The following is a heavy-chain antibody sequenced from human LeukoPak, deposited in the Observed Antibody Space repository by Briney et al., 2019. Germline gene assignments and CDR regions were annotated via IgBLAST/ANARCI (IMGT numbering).Heavy chain of an antibody. CDR2: MSYDERQE. CDR3: AKDTSVVGATMSPFDY. Sequence: SGGSLRLSCAASGFTFGTFAMHWVRQAPGKGLEWVATMSYDERQEYYADSVKGRFTISRDNSKNTLYLQMNSLRGEDTAVYYCAKDTSVVGATMSPFDYWGQGTLVTVSS. V-gene: IGHV3-30*04. D-gene: IGHD1-26*01. CDR1: GFTFGTFA. J-gene: IGHJ4*02.